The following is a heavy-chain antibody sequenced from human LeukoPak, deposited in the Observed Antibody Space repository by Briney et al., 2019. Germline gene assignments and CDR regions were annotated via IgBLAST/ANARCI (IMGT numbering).Heavy chain of an antibody. CDR2: MNPNSGNI. Sequence: ASVKVSCKTSGYTFTVYDINWVRQAPGKGPEWMGWMNPNSGNIGYAQKFQGRVTMTRNTAITTAYMELSSLTPDDTAVYYCARGNVRSFDYWGQGTLVIASS. J-gene: IGHJ4*02. D-gene: IGHD3-10*02. CDR1: GYTFTVYD. CDR3: ARGNVRSFDY. V-gene: IGHV1-8*01.